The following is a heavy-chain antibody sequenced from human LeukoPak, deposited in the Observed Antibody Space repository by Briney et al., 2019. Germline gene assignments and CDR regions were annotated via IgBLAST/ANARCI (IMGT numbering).Heavy chain of an antibody. D-gene: IGHD1-26*01. CDR3: ARDYDRGSYYYLDY. CDR2: IYSGGST. J-gene: IGHJ4*02. Sequence: GGSLRLSCAASGFTVSSNYMSWVRRAPGKGLEWVSVIYSGGSTYYADSVKGRFTISRHNSKNTLYLQMNSLRAEDTAVYYCARDYDRGSYYYLDYWGQGTLVTVSS. V-gene: IGHV3-53*04. CDR1: GFTVSSNY.